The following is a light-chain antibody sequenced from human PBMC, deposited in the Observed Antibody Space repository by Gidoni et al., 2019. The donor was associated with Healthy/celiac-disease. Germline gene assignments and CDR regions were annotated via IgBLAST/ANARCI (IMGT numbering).Light chain of an antibody. J-gene: IGLJ2*01. CDR3: SSYTSSSTLV. CDR2: EVS. V-gene: IGLV2-14*01. Sequence: QSALTQPAAVSGSPGQAIPISCTGTSSDVGGYNYVSWYQQHPGKAPKRVIYEVSNRPSGVSNRFSGSKSGNTASLTISGLQAEDEADYYCSSYTSSSTLVFGGGTKLTVL. CDR1: SSDVGGYNY.